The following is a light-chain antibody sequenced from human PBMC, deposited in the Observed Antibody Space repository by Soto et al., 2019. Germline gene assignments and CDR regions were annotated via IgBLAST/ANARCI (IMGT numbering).Light chain of an antibody. V-gene: IGKV4-1*01. CDR3: QQSLGDATWT. J-gene: IGKJ1*01. CDR1: QSVLHNSSRHHI. CDR2: WTS. Sequence: DSVLTQSPDALAGRLGGTANINCRTTQSVLHNSSRHHILSWYQQKPGQSPKLLIYWTSVRESGVPERFTGSGSGTEFTLTIRSLQAEDVAGYSGQQSLGDATWTFGHGTKVDIK.